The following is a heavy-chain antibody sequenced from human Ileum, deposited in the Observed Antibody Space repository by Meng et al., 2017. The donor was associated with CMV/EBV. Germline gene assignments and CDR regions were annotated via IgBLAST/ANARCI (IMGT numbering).Heavy chain of an antibody. V-gene: IGHV3-23*01. CDR1: FTFSSYA. J-gene: IGHJ4*02. CDR3: AKRSPEAIVGATKGGFDY. D-gene: IGHD1-26*01. CDR2: ISGSGGST. Sequence: FTFSSYAMSWVRQAPGKGLGWVSAISGSGGSTYYADSVKGRFTISRDNSKNTLYLQMNSLRAEDTAVYYCAKRSPEAIVGATKGGFDYWGQGTLVTVSS.